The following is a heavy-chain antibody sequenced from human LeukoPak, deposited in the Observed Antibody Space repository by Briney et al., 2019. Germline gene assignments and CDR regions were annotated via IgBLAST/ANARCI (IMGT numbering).Heavy chain of an antibody. CDR2: IYYSGST. CDR3: ARRSSWDYDFDY. D-gene: IGHD1-7*01. J-gene: IGHJ4*02. Sequence: SETLSLTCTVSGGSISSYYWSWIRQPPGKGQEWIGYIYYSGSTNYNPSLKSRVTMSVDTSKNQFSLKLSSVTAADTAVYYCARRSSWDYDFDYWGQGTLVTVSS. CDR1: GGSISSYY. V-gene: IGHV4-59*01.